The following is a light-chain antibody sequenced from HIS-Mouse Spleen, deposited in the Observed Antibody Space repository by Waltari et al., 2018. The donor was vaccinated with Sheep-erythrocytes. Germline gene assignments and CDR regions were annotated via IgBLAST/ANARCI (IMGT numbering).Light chain of an antibody. J-gene: IGLJ2*01. CDR3: QAWDSSIVV. CDR2: QDT. V-gene: IGLV3-1*01. CDR1: KLGDKY. Sequence: SSELTQPPSVSVSPGQTASITCSGDKLGDKYACWYQQKPGQPPVLVIYQDTKRRSGLPERFSGSNSGNTATLTISGTQAMDEADYYCQAWDSSIVVFGGGTKLTVL.